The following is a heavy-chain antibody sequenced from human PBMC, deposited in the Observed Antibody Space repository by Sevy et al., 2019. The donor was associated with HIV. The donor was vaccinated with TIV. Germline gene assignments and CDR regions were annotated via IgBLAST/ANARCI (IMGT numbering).Heavy chain of an antibody. CDR2: INHSGST. Sequence: SETLSLTCAAYGGSFSGYYWSWIRQPPGKGLEWIGEINHSGSTNYNSSLKSRVNISVDTSKNQFSLKLSSVTAADTAVYHCARAALTRRDGYKLGNYFDYWGQGTLVTVSS. D-gene: IGHD5-18*01. V-gene: IGHV4-34*01. J-gene: IGHJ4*02. CDR3: ARAALTRRDGYKLGNYFDY. CDR1: GGSFSGYY.